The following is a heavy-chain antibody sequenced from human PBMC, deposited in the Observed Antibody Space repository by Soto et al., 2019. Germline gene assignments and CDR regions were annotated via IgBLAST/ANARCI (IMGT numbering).Heavy chain of an antibody. CDR3: ARVWLIAVAGYYFDY. J-gene: IGHJ4*02. Sequence: GASVKVSCKASGYTFTSYGISWVRQAPGQGLEWMGWISAYNGNTNYAQKLQGRVTMTTDTSTSTAYMELRSLRSDDTAVYYCARVWLIAVAGYYFDYWGQGTLVTVSS. CDR2: ISAYNGNT. D-gene: IGHD6-19*01. V-gene: IGHV1-18*01. CDR1: GYTFTSYG.